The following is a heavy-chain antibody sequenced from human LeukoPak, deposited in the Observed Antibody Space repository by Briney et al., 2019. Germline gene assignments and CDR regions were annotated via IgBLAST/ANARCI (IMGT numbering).Heavy chain of an antibody. CDR2: INHSGST. CDR3: ARGIGIRGSSSHYYMDV. Sequence: SETLSLTCAVYGGSFSGYYWSWIRQPPGKGLEWIGEINHSGSTNYNPSLKSRVTISVDTSKNQFSLKLSSVTAADTAVYYCARGIGIRGSSSHYYMDVWGKVTTVTVSS. D-gene: IGHD6-6*01. J-gene: IGHJ6*03. CDR1: GGSFSGYY. V-gene: IGHV4-34*01.